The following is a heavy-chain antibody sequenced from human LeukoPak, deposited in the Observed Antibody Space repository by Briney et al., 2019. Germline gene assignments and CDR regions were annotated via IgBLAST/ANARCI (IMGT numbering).Heavy chain of an antibody. CDR1: GGSISSSSYY. CDR2: IYYSGST. D-gene: IGHD2-15*01. V-gene: IGHV4-39*07. CDR3: ARDLVAFDY. J-gene: IGHJ4*02. Sequence: KTSETLSLTCTVSGGSISSSSYYWGWIRQPPGKGLEWIGSIYYSGSTYYNPSLKSRVTMSLDMSKNQFSLKLNSVTAADTAVYYCARDLVAFDYWGQGALVIVSS.